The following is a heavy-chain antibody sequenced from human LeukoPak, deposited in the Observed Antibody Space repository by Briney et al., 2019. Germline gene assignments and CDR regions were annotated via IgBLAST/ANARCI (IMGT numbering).Heavy chain of an antibody. CDR1: GFTFSFYG. CDR2: ISDDGSTK. D-gene: IGHD3-10*02. J-gene: IGHJ5*02. Sequence: GGSLRLSCAASGFTFSFYGIHWVRQAPGKGLEWVAVISDDGSTKYYSDSVKGRFTVSRDNSKDTLYLQMNILTTEDTAVYYCAKDRYYDIRGRLDPWGQGTLVTVSS. CDR3: AKDRYYDIRGRLDP. V-gene: IGHV3-30*18.